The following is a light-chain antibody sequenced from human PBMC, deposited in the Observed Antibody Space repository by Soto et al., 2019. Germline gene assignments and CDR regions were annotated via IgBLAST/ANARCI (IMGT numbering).Light chain of an antibody. CDR1: QSVASN. V-gene: IGKV3-15*01. J-gene: IGKJ2*01. Sequence: EIVMTQSPASLSVSPGDGATLSCRASQSVASNVAWYQQKPGQGPRLLIHGASTRAVGVPARFSGSRSGTDITLTINSLQSEDFAVYYCQQYHNWPPQYTFGQGTKLQIK. CDR3: QQYHNWPPQYT. CDR2: GAS.